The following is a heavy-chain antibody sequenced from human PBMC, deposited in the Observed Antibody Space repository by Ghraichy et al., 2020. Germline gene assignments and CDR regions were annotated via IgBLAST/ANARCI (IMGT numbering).Heavy chain of an antibody. D-gene: IGHD6-19*01. CDR1: GFTVSSNY. J-gene: IGHJ6*02. CDR3: ARGGGYSSGWYDHYYYGMDV. CDR2: IYSGGST. Sequence: GGSLRLSCAASGFTVSSNYMSWVRQAPGKGLEWVSVIYSGGSTYYADSVKGRFTISRDNSKNTLYLQMNSLRAEDTAVYYCARGGGYSSGWYDHYYYGMDVWGQGTTVTVSS. V-gene: IGHV3-53*01.